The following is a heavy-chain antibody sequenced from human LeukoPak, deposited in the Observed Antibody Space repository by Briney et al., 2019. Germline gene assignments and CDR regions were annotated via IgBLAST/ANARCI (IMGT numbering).Heavy chain of an antibody. CDR2: IHADSGNT. Sequence: WASVTVSCKASGYTFTSYAMHWVRQAPGQRLEWMGWIHADSGNTKYSQKLQGRVTIARDTSASTIYMELSSLRFEGTAVYFCTIGLAGDWDAFDIWGLGTMVTVSS. D-gene: IGHD6-19*01. V-gene: IGHV1-3*01. CDR1: GYTFTSYA. CDR3: TIGLAGDWDAFDI. J-gene: IGHJ3*02.